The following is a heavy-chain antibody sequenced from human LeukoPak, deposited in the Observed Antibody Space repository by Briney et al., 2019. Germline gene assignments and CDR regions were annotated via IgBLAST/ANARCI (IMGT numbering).Heavy chain of an antibody. D-gene: IGHD3-10*01. CDR1: GFSFTSYG. CDR2: ISAYNGNT. J-gene: IGHJ6*02. Sequence: GASVTVSCKASGFSFTSYGFSWVRQAPGQGLEWMGWISAYNGNTNYARKLQGRVTITTDKSTTTAYMELRSLRSDDTAVYYCARSLGESLYYGMDVWGQGTTVTVSS. V-gene: IGHV1-18*01. CDR3: ARSLGESLYYGMDV.